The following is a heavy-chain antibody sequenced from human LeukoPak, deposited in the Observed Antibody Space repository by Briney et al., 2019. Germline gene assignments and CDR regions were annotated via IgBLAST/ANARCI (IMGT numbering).Heavy chain of an antibody. D-gene: IGHD2-2*02. J-gene: IGHJ4*02. Sequence: GASVKVSCKASGGTFSSYAISWVRQAPGQGLEWMGGIIPIFGTANYAQKFQGRVTITTDESTSTAYMELSSLRSEDTAVYYCARFISYCSSTSCYTPTGYWGQGTLVTVSS. CDR3: ARFISYCSSTSCYTPTGY. V-gene: IGHV1-69*05. CDR1: GGTFSSYA. CDR2: IIPIFGTA.